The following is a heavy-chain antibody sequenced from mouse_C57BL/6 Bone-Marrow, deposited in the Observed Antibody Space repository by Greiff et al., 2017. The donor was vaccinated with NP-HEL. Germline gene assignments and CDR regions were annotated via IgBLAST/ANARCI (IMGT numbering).Heavy chain of an antibody. J-gene: IGHJ3*01. V-gene: IGHV10-3*01. CDR2: IRSKSSNYAT. D-gene: IGHD2-5*01. Sequence: DVKLVESGGGLVQPKGSLKLSCAASGFTFNTYAMHWVRQAPGKGLEWVARIRSKSSNYATYYADSVKDRFTISRDDSQSMLYLQMNNLKTEDTAMYYCIKDYSNFAWFAYWGQGTLVTVSA. CDR3: IKDYSNFAWFAY. CDR1: GFTFNTYA.